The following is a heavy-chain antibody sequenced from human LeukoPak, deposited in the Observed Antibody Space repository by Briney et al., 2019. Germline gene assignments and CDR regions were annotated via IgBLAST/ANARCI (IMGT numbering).Heavy chain of an antibody. V-gene: IGHV3-73*01. CDR3: TRHNLAYYDILTGYYGIGWFDP. D-gene: IGHD3-9*01. CDR2: IRSKANSYAT. J-gene: IGHJ5*02. CDR1: GFTFSGSA. Sequence: GGSLRLSCAASGFTFSGSAMHWVRQASGKGLEWVGRIRSKANSYATAYAASVKGRFTVSRDDSKNTAYLQMNSLKTEDTAVYYCTRHNLAYYDILTGYYGIGWFDPWGQGTLVTVSS.